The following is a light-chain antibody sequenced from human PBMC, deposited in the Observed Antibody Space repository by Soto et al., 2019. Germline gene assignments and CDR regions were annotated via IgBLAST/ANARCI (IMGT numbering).Light chain of an antibody. CDR3: RAYSVTNTLGV. J-gene: IGLJ3*02. CDR2: EVA. Sequence: QSVLTQPASVSGSPGQSITISCTGTDSDIGDNNYVSWYQQYPGRAPKLMIYEVANRPSGVSDRFSGSKSGNTASLTILGLQAEDEADYYCRAYSVTNTLGVFGGGTK. CDR1: DSDIGDNNY. V-gene: IGLV2-14*01.